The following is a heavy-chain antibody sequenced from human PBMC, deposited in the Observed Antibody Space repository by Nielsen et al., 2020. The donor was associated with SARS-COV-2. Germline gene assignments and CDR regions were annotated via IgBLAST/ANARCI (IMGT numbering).Heavy chain of an antibody. Sequence: GSLRLSCGASGFTISSSFMSWVRQAAGKGLDWVSVIYTDGSTSHADSVKGRFTISRDNPKNTLYLQMNSLRAEDTAVYYCARDNWGRMDVWGQGTTVTVSS. CDR3: ARDNWGRMDV. CDR1: GFTISSSF. D-gene: IGHD7-27*01. V-gene: IGHV3-66*01. J-gene: IGHJ6*02. CDR2: IYTDGST.